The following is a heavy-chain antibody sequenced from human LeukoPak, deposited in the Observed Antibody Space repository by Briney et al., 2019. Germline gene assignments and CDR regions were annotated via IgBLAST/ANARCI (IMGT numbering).Heavy chain of an antibody. Sequence: PGGSLRLSCAASGFTFSNYEMNWVRQAPGKGLEWVSYISSSGSTIYYADSVKGRFTISRDNAKNSLYLQMNSLRAEDTAVYYCARDRRRDGYIHFDYWGQGTLVTVSS. CDR1: GFTFSNYE. V-gene: IGHV3-48*03. D-gene: IGHD5-24*01. CDR2: ISSSGSTI. CDR3: ARDRRRDGYIHFDY. J-gene: IGHJ4*02.